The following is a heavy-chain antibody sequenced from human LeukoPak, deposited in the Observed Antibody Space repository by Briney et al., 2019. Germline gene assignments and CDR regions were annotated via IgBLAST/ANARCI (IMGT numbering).Heavy chain of an antibody. Sequence: GGSLRLSCAASGFTFSSYEMNWVRQAPGKGLERVSYISSSGSTIYYADSVKGRFTISRDNAKNSLYLQMNSLRAEDTAVYYCAREPPVLRYFDWGALQLYYYYGMDVWGQGTTVTVSS. CDR3: AREPPVLRYFDWGALQLYYYYGMDV. J-gene: IGHJ6*02. CDR1: GFTFSSYE. V-gene: IGHV3-48*03. D-gene: IGHD3-9*01. CDR2: ISSSGSTI.